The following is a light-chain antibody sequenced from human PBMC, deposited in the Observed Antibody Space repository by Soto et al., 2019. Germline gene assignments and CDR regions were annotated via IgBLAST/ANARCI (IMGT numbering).Light chain of an antibody. Sequence: DIQMTQSPSTLSGSVGDRATITCRASQTISSWLAWYQQKPGKAPKRLIYKASTLKSGVPSRFSGSGSGTEFTLTISSLQPDDFATYYCQHYNSYSEAFGQGTKVDIK. CDR1: QTISSW. J-gene: IGKJ1*01. V-gene: IGKV1-5*03. CDR3: QHYNSYSEA. CDR2: KAS.